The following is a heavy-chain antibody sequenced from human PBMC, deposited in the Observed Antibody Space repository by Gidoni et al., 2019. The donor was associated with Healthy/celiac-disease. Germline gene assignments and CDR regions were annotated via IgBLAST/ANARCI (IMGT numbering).Heavy chain of an antibody. CDR1: GFTFSTYW. CDR2: IKQDGSEK. J-gene: IGHJ3*02. CDR3: ARAPPPGYFDWSQLGADAFDI. D-gene: IGHD3-9*01. V-gene: IGHV3-7*04. Sequence: EVQLVESGGGLVQPGGSLRLSCAASGFTFSTYWMSWGRQAPGKGLEWVANIKQDGSEKYYVDSVKGRFTISRDNAKNSLYLQMNSLRAEDTAVYYCARAPPPGYFDWSQLGADAFDIWGQGTMVTVSS.